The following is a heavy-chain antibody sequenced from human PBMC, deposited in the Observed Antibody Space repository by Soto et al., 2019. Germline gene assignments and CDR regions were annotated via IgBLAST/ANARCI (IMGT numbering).Heavy chain of an antibody. CDR3: AKGIGSSGSYPRFDS. D-gene: IGHD3-10*01. V-gene: IGHV3-23*01. Sequence: EVQLLESGGGLVQPAGSLRLSSAASGFTFSSYAMGWVRQAPGKGLESGSAISGSSGSTYYVDSVKGRFTISRDNSKNRLYLEMNSLRVEDTAVYYCAKGIGSSGSYPRFDSWGQGCLVTVSS. CDR1: GFTFSSYA. J-gene: IGHJ4*02. CDR2: ISGSSGST.